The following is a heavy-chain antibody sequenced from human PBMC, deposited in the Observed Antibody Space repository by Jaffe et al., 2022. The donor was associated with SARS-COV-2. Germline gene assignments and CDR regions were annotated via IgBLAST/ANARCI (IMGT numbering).Heavy chain of an antibody. V-gene: IGHV3-15*01. CDR3: TTDTGGEVVPSPGVAAAGDY. CDR2: IKSKTDGGTT. Sequence: EVQLVESGGGLVKPGGSLRLSCAASGFTFSNAWMSWVRQAPGKGLEWVGRIKSKTDGGTTDYAAPVKGRFTISRDDSKNTLYLQMNSLKTEDTAVYYCTTDTGGEVVPSPGVAAAGDYWGQGTLVTVSS. D-gene: IGHD6-13*01. CDR1: GFTFSNAW. J-gene: IGHJ4*02.